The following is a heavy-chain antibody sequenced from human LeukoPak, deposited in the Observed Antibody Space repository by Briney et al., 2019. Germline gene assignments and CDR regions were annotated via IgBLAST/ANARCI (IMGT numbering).Heavy chain of an antibody. CDR2: IRYDGSFK. Sequence: TGGSLRLSCAASGFTFSSSGMHWVRQAPGKGLEWVTFIRYDGSFKSYADSVKGRFTISRDNSKNTLYLEMNSLRLDDTALYYCAKPASGDPPREFDSWGQGTLVSVSS. J-gene: IGHJ4*02. CDR1: GFTFSSSG. V-gene: IGHV3-30*02. CDR3: AKPASGDPPREFDS. D-gene: IGHD1-26*01.